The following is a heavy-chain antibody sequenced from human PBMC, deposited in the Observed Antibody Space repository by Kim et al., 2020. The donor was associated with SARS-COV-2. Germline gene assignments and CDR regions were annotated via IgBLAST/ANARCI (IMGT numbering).Heavy chain of an antibody. D-gene: IGHD1-26*01. CDR2: IIPILGIA. V-gene: IGHV1-69*04. CDR1: GGTFSSYA. CDR3: ARASGTLAFDPPMAHAFDI. Sequence: SVKVSCKASGGTFSSYAISWVRQAPGQGLEWMGRIIPILGIANYAQKFQGRVTITADKSTSTAYMELSSLRSEDTAVYYCARASGTLAFDPPMAHAFDIWGQGTMVTVSS. J-gene: IGHJ3*02.